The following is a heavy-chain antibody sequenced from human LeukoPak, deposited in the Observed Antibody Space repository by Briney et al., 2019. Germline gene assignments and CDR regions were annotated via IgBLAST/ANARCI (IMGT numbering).Heavy chain of an antibody. CDR1: GDSISSINGA. CDR3: ARDEGNTGWYTFDY. Sequence: SQTLSPTCAISGDSISSINGAWNWIRQSPSRGLEWLGRTYYRSKWYFDYEESLKGRITIDPDTSKNQFSVHLSSVTPEDTAVYYCARDEGNTGWYTFDYWGQGTLVTVSS. D-gene: IGHD6-19*01. V-gene: IGHV6-1*01. J-gene: IGHJ4*02. CDR2: TYYRSKWYF.